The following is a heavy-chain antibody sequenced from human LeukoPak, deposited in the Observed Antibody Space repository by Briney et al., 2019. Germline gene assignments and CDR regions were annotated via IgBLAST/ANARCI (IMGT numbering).Heavy chain of an antibody. CDR1: GFTFGNYW. CDR3: ARDPGNYYMDV. V-gene: IGHV3-74*01. CDR2: INTDGSST. D-gene: IGHD3-10*01. Sequence: GSLRLSCAASGFTFGNYWMYWVRQAPGKGLVWVSRINTDGSSTNYADSVKGRFTISRDNAKNTLYLQMNSLRAEDRAVYYCARDPGNYYMDVWGKGTTVIVSS. J-gene: IGHJ6*03.